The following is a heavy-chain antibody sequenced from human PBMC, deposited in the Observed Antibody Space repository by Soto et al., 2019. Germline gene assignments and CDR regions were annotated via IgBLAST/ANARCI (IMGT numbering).Heavy chain of an antibody. D-gene: IGHD3-9*01. V-gene: IGHV1-18*01. CDR3: ARDKRYFDWLPTPYYYNGMDV. CDR2: ISAYNGNT. Sequence: GASVKVSCKASGYTFTNYGISWVRQAPGQGLEWMGWISAYNGNTNYAQKLQGRVTMTTDTSTSTAYMELRSLRSDDTAVYYCARDKRYFDWLPTPYYYNGMDVGGQGTTVTVSS. CDR1: GYTFTNYG. J-gene: IGHJ6*02.